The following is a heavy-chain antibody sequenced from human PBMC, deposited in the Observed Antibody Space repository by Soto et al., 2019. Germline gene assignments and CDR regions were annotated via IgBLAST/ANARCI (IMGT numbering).Heavy chain of an antibody. J-gene: IGHJ6*02. CDR1: GYTFTGYY. CDR3: ARDLPGDYDHYYRMAV. Sequence: GASVKVSCKASGYTFTGYYMHWVRQAPGQGLEWMGWINPNSGGTNYAQKFQGWVTMTRDTSISTAYMELSRLRSDDTAVYYCARDLPGDYDHYYRMAVWGQGTTVTVSS. CDR2: INPNSGGT. V-gene: IGHV1-2*04. D-gene: IGHD2-21*02.